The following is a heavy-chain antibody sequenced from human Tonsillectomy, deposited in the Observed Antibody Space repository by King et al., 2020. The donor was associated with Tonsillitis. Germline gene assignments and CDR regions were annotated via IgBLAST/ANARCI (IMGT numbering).Heavy chain of an antibody. CDR2: IRSKANSYAT. J-gene: IGHJ4*02. CDR3: TRLESSMDY. D-gene: IGHD1-26*01. CDR1: GFTFSVSA. V-gene: IGHV3-73*02. Sequence: VQLVESGGGLVQPGGSLKLSCAASGFTFSVSAMHWVRQASGKGLEWVGRIRSKANSYATAYAASVKGGVTISRDDSKNTAYLLMNSLKTEDTAGYYCTRLESSMDYWGQGTLVTVSS.